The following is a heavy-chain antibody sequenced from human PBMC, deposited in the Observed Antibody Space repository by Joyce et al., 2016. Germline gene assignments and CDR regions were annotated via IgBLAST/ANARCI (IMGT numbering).Heavy chain of an antibody. CDR2: ISSSSGTI. CDR1: GFTFSIYA. Sequence: EVQLVESGGGLVQPGESLRLSCAASGFTFSIYAMNWVRQAPVKGLEWISYISSSSGTIHYADSMKGRFTISRDNAKNSLYLQMNSLRAEDTAIYYCARDRGYSGYDLSYWGQGTLVTVSS. D-gene: IGHD5-12*01. V-gene: IGHV3-48*01. J-gene: IGHJ4*02. CDR3: ARDRGYSGYDLSY.